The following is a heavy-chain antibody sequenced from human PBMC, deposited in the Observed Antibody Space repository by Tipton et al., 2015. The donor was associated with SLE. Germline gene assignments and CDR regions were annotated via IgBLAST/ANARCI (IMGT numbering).Heavy chain of an antibody. V-gene: IGHV4-39*07. CDR2: IYYSGST. D-gene: IGHD3-10*01. CDR1: GGSISSSSYY. J-gene: IGHJ3*02. Sequence: LRLSCTVSGGSISSSSYYWGWIRQPPGKGLEWIGSIYYSGSTNYNPSLKSRVTISVDTSKNQFSLKLSSVTAADTAVYYCARGRGWDAFDIWGQGTMVTVSS. CDR3: ARGRGWDAFDI.